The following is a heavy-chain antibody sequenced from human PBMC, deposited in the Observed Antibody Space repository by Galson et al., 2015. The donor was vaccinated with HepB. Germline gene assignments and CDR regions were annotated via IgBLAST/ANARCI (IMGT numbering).Heavy chain of an antibody. CDR1: GGTFSSYA. CDR2: IIPIFGTA. CDR3: ARTPEERLYFWSGYPIYYFDY. J-gene: IGHJ4*02. D-gene: IGHD3-3*01. Sequence: SVKVSCKASGGTFSSYAISWVRQAPGQGLEWMGGIIPIFGTANYAQKFQGRVTITADESTSTAYMELSSLRSEDTAVYYCARTPEERLYFWSGYPIYYFDYWGQGTLVTVSS. V-gene: IGHV1-69*13.